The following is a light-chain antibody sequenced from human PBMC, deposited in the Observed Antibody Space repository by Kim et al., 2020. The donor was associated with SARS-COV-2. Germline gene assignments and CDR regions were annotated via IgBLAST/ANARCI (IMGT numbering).Light chain of an antibody. CDR3: QQYDNLPTWT. Sequence: GDRVTITCQARQDISNYLNWYQQKPGKAPKLLIYDASNLETGVPSRFSGSGSGTDFTFTISSLQPEDIATYYCQQYDNLPTWTFGQGTKVDIK. CDR1: QDISNY. CDR2: DAS. J-gene: IGKJ1*01. V-gene: IGKV1-33*01.